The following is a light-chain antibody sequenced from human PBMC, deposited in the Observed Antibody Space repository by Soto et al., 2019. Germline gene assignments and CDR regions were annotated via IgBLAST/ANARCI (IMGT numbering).Light chain of an antibody. CDR1: QSVSSN. V-gene: IGKV3-15*01. CDR3: QQYNNWPRT. CDR2: GAS. Sequence: EIVMTQSPATLSVSAGERATLXXRSSQSVSSNLAWYQQKPGQAPRVXIYGASTRATGIPARFSGSGSGTEFTLTISSLQSEDFAVYYCQQYNNWPRTFGQGTKVDI. J-gene: IGKJ1*01.